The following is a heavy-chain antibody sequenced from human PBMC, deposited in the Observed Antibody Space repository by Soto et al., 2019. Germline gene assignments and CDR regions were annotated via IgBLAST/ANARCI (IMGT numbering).Heavy chain of an antibody. CDR1: GFTFRTYG. V-gene: IGHV3-30*18. D-gene: IGHD3-16*02. J-gene: IGHJ4*02. Sequence: QVQLVESGGGVVQPGRSLSLSCAASGFTFRTYGLHRVRQAPGKGLEWVALISYDGSKTYYADSVKGRFTISRDDSKNTLYLRMNSLRAEDTAVYYCAKSPLEYDNVWGSYRYPPDFWGQGTLVTVSS. CDR2: ISYDGSKT. CDR3: AKSPLEYDNVWGSYRYPPDF.